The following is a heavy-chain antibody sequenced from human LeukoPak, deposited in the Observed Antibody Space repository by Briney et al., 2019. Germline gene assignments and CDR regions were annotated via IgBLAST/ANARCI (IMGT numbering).Heavy chain of an antibody. CDR2: INHSGST. J-gene: IGHJ4*02. D-gene: IGHD5-18*01. CDR3: ARGDTAMVYYFDY. V-gene: IGHV4-34*01. Sequence: KPPETLSLTCAVYGGSFSGYYWSWIRQPPGKGLEWIGEINHSGSTNYNPSLKSRVTISVDTSKNQFSPKLSSVTAADTAVYYCARGDTAMVYYFDYWGQGTLVTVSS. CDR1: GGSFSGYY.